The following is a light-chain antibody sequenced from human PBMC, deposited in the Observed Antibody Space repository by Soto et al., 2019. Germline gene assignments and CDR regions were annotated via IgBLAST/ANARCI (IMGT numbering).Light chain of an antibody. V-gene: IGKV1-5*01. CDR3: QQYNSYSLT. CDR1: QSISSW. Sequence: DIQMTQSPSTLSASVGDRVTITCRASQSISSWLAWYQQKPGKAPKLLIYDASSLESGVPSRFSGSGSGTEFTLAICSLQPDDFATYYCQQYNSYSLTFGKGTRLEIK. J-gene: IGKJ5*01. CDR2: DAS.